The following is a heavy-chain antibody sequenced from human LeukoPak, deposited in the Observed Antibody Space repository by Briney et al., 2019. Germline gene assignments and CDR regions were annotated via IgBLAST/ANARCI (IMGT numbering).Heavy chain of an antibody. J-gene: IGHJ4*02. CDR3: ARRAGAYSHPYDY. Sequence: GGSLRLSCAASGFAFGSYWMSWVRQAPGKGLEWVANIKEDGSNKYYADSVKGRFTISRDNSKNTLYLQMNSLRAEDTAVYYCARRAGAYSHPYDYWGQGTLVTVSS. V-gene: IGHV3-7*03. CDR2: IKEDGSNK. D-gene: IGHD4/OR15-4a*01. CDR1: GFAFGSYW.